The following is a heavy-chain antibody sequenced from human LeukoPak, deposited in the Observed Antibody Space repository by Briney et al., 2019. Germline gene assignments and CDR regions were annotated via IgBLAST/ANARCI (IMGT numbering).Heavy chain of an antibody. V-gene: IGHV3-7*01. Sequence: GGSLRLSCAASGFTFSSYWMSWVRQAPGKGLEWVANIKQDGSEKYYADSVKGRFTISRDNAKNSLYLQMNSLRAEDTAVYYCATYSTRNAREFQSWGQGTLVTVSS. D-gene: IGHD4-11*01. CDR1: GFTFSSYW. CDR3: ATYSTRNAREFQS. CDR2: IKQDGSEK. J-gene: IGHJ1*01.